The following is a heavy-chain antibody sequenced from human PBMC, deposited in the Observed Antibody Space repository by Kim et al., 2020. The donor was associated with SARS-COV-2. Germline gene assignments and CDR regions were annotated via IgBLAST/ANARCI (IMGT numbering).Heavy chain of an antibody. Sequence: ADSVKGRLTISRDNPRNSLYLHMNSLRADDTAVYFCARDHKYTTSSSFDFWGQGTLVSVSS. J-gene: IGHJ4*02. V-gene: IGHV3-11*01. D-gene: IGHD6-6*01. CDR3: ARDHKYTTSSSFDF.